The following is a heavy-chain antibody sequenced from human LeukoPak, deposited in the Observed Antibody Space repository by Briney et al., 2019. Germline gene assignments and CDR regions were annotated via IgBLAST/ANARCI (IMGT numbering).Heavy chain of an antibody. CDR1: GYTFTANY. CDR2: IKPNSGDT. CDR3: ARDGGYHYMDG. Sequence: ASVKVSCKASGYTFTANYMHWVRQAPGQGLEWMGWIKPNSGDTNYAQEFQGRVIMTRDTSINTAYMELSWLRSDDTAVYYCARDGGYHYMDGWGQGTTVTVSS. V-gene: IGHV1-2*02. D-gene: IGHD2-15*01. J-gene: IGHJ6*02.